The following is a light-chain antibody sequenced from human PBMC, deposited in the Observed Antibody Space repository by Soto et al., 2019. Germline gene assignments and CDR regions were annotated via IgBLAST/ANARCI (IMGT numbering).Light chain of an antibody. CDR2: HAS. CDR3: QQYYGLPPLT. CDR1: HNITNN. J-gene: IGKJ5*01. V-gene: IGKV1-33*01. Sequence: DIQMTQSPSSLSASIGDRVTITFQARHNITNNLSWYQQKPGKAPNLLIYHASKLAKGVTSRFSGSGSGTDFSFIITSLQREDLATYYCQQYYGLPPLTFGQGTRLEIK.